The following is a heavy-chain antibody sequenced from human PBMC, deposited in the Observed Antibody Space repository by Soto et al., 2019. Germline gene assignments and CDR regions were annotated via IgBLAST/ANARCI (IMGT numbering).Heavy chain of an antibody. CDR1: GFSLSTSGVG. V-gene: IGHV2-5*01. Sequence: SGPTLVNPTQTLTLTCTFSGFSLSTSGVGVGWIRQPPGKALEWLALIYWNDDKRYSPSLKSRLTITKDTSKNQVVLTMTNMDPVDTATYYCGHRRESYDYSGLDVWGQGATVTVSS. CDR3: GHRRESYDYSGLDV. CDR2: IYWNDDK. J-gene: IGHJ6*02. D-gene: IGHD3-16*01.